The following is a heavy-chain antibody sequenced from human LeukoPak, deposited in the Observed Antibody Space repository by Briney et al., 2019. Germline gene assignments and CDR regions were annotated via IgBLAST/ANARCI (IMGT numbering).Heavy chain of an antibody. Sequence: ASVKVSCKASGYTFRGNYIHWLRQAPGQGLEWMGWIDANNGDTKSARKFQGRATMSRDTSISTAYMDLSSLSPDDAAVYYCARDPSSVTLYFFDYWGQGTLVTVSS. D-gene: IGHD4-11*01. CDR2: IDANNGDT. CDR3: ARDPSSVTLYFFDY. J-gene: IGHJ4*02. CDR1: GYTFRGNY. V-gene: IGHV1-2*02.